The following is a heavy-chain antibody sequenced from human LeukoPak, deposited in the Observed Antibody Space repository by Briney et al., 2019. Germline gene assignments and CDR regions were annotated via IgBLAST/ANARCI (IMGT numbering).Heavy chain of an antibody. CDR3: ARDKWVVPGLPDN. CDR1: GFTFSSCG. V-gene: IGHV3-33*01. Sequence: GGSLRLSCAASGFTFSSCGMHWVRQAPGKGLEWVAVIWYDGSNKYYADSVKGRFTISRDNSKNTLFLQMNSLRVEDTAVYYCARDKWVVPGLPDNWGQGTLVTVSS. J-gene: IGHJ4*02. CDR2: IWYDGSNK. D-gene: IGHD2-2*01.